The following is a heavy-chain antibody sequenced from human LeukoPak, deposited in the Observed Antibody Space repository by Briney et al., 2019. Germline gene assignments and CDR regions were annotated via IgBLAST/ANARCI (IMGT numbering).Heavy chain of an antibody. D-gene: IGHD1-1*01. CDR1: GFTFDDYG. V-gene: IGHV3-20*04. CDR2: INWNGGST. J-gene: IGHJ4*02. CDR3: ARHTTTGRAYFFDY. Sequence: GGSLRLSCAASGFTFDDYGMSWVRQAPGKGLEWVSGINWNGGSTGYADSVKGRFTISRDNAKNSLYLQMNSLRAEDTALYYCARHTTTGRAYFFDYWGQGTLVTVSS.